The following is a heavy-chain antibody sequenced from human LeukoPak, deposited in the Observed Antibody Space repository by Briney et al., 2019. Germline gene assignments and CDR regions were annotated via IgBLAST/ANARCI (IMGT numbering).Heavy chain of an antibody. CDR2: INAGNGNT. CDR3: ARGEGWWELSMGHAFDI. J-gene: IGHJ3*02. CDR1: GYTFTSYA. D-gene: IGHD2-15*01. V-gene: IGHV1-3*01. Sequence: ASVKVSCKASGYTFTSYAMHWVRQAPGQGLEWMGWINAGNGNTKYSQKFQGRVTITRDTSASTAYMELSSLRSEDTAVYYCARGEGWWELSMGHAFDIWGQGTMVTVSS.